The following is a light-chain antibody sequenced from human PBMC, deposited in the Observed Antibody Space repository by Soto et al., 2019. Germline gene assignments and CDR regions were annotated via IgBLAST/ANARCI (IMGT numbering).Light chain of an antibody. CDR2: DVS. J-gene: IGLJ2*01. CDR3: SSYTSSSTPVV. Sequence: QSALTQPASVSGSPGQSITISCTGTSSDVGGYNYVSWYQQHPGKAPKLMIYDVSNRPSGVSNRFSGSKSGNTASLTIFGLQAEDEADYDCSSYTSSSTPVVFGGGTKVTVL. V-gene: IGLV2-14*01. CDR1: SSDVGGYNY.